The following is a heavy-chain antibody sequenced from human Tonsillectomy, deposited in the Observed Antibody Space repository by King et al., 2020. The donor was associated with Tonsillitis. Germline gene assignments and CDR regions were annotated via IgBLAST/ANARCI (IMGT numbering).Heavy chain of an antibody. CDR3: ARVEDGYRSAADTWFDP. CDR2: ISSSSTTI. CDR1: GFMFSDYS. D-gene: IGHD5-24*01. V-gene: IGHV3-48*02. J-gene: IGHJ5*02. Sequence: VQLVESGGGLIQPGGSLRLSCQGSGFMFSDYSMHWLRQAPGKGPEWVSYISSSSTTIYHADSVKGRFTISRDNVENSVYLQMNSLREEDTAMYYCARVEDGYRSAADTWFDPWGQGTLVIVSP.